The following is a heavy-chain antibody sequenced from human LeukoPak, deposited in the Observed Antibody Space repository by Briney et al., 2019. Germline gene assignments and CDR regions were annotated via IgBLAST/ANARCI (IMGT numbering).Heavy chain of an antibody. J-gene: IGHJ6*03. CDR2: VYTSGST. D-gene: IGHD3-9*01. V-gene: IGHV4-61*02. CDR1: GGSINTPNYY. Sequence: SETLSLTCTVSGGSINTPNYYWGWIRQPAGKGLEWIGRVYTSGSTNYKASLKSRLTISVDASKNQFSLKLGSVTAADTAMYYCAREESDWSSLGYYYHYMDVWGKGTTVTIPS. CDR3: AREESDWSSLGYYYHYMDV.